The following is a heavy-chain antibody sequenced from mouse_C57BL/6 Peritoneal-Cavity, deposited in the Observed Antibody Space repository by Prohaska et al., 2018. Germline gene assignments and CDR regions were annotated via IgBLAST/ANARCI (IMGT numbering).Heavy chain of an antibody. V-gene: IGHV11-2*01. CDR3: MGYSTYWYFDV. CDR2: INADGSSI. J-gene: IGHJ1*03. D-gene: IGHD1-1*01. CDR1: GFTCSGFW. Sequence: EVQLSETGGGLGQRGGSRGVSCEAAGFTCSGFWRSRVRQTPWMILDWIGDINADGSSINYAPSIKDRFTIFRDNDKRTLYLQMSNVRAKDTATYFCMGYSTYWYFDVWGTGTTVTVSS.